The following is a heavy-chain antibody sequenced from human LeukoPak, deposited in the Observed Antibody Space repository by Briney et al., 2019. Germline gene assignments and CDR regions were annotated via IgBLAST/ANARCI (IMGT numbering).Heavy chain of an antibody. D-gene: IGHD5-12*01. V-gene: IGHV1-69*04. Sequence: ASVKVSCKASGGTFSSYAISWVRQAPGQGLEWMGRIIPILGIANYAQKFQGRVTITADKSTSTAYMELSSLRSEDTAVYYCARDEGRDIVATSAFDIWGQGTMVTVSS. CDR3: ARDEGRDIVATSAFDI. CDR2: IIPILGIA. J-gene: IGHJ3*02. CDR1: GGTFSSYA.